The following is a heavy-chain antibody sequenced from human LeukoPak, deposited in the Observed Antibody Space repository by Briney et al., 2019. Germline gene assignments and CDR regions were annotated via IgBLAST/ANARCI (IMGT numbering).Heavy chain of an antibody. V-gene: IGHV1-18*01. Sequence: ASVKVSCKPSGYIFSSYGISWVRQAPGQGLEWMGWISAYNGNTNYAQKLQGRVTMTTDTSTSTAYMELRSLRSDDTAVYYCARDRDSSSWYYYYYYMDVWGKGTTVTVSS. CDR1: GYIFSSYG. D-gene: IGHD6-13*01. J-gene: IGHJ6*03. CDR3: ARDRDSSSWYYYYYYMDV. CDR2: ISAYNGNT.